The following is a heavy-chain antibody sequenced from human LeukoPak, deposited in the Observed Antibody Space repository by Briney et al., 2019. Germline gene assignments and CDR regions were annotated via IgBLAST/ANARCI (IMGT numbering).Heavy chain of an antibody. CDR3: ARVPAHYYDSSGYYFDY. D-gene: IGHD3-22*01. J-gene: IGHJ4*02. CDR2: IYHSGST. CDR1: GGSISSGGYY. V-gene: IGHV4-30-2*01. Sequence: SETLSLTCTVSGGSISSGGYYWSWIRQPPGKGLEWIGYIYHSGSTYYNPSLKSRITISVDRSKNQFSLKLSSVTAADTAVYYCARVPAHYYDSSGYYFDYWGQGTLVTVSS.